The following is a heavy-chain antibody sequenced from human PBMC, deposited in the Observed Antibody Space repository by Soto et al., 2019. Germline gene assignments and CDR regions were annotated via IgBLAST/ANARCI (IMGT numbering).Heavy chain of an antibody. J-gene: IGHJ4*02. V-gene: IGHV1-3*01. CDR2: INAGNGNT. Sequence: GASVKVSCKASGYTFTSYAMHWVRQAPGQRLEWMGWINAGNGNTKYSQKFQGRVTITRDTSASTAYMELSSLRSEDTAVYYCARVVSRSGCLDYWGQGTLVTVSS. D-gene: IGHD6-19*01. CDR3: ARVVSRSGCLDY. CDR1: GYTFTSYA.